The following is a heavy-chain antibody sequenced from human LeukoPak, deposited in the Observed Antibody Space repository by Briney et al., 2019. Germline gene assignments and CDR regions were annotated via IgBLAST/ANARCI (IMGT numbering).Heavy chain of an antibody. CDR1: GYTFTDYY. J-gene: IGHJ4*02. CDR2: VDPEDGET. CDR3: AAGVVIPNY. V-gene: IGHV1-69-2*01. Sequence: ASVKVSCKVSGYTFTDYYMHWVQQAPGKGLEWMGLVDPEDGETIYAEKFQGRVTITADTSTDTACMELSSLRSEDTAVYYCAAGVVIPNYWGQGTLVTVSS. D-gene: IGHD3-3*01.